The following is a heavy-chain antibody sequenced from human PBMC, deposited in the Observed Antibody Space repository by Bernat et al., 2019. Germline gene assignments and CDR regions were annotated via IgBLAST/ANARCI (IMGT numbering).Heavy chain of an antibody. J-gene: IGHJ3*02. CDR2: ISYDGSNK. Sequence: QVQLVESGGGVVQPGRSLRLSCAASGFTFSSYAMHWVRQAPGKGLEWVAVISYDGSNKYYADSVKGRFTISRDNSKNTLYLQMNSLRAEGTAVYYCARSAPWLLRAFDIWGQGTMVTVSS. CDR3: ARSAPWLLRAFDI. V-gene: IGHV3-30-3*01. D-gene: IGHD3-22*01. CDR1: GFTFSSYA.